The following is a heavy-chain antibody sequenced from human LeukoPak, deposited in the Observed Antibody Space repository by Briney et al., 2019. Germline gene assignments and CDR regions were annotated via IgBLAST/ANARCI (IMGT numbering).Heavy chain of an antibody. D-gene: IGHD5-18*01. V-gene: IGHV4-59*08. CDR2: IYYSGST. J-gene: IGHJ3*02. Sequence: SETLSLTCAVYGGSFSGYYWSWIRQPPGKGLEWIGYIYYSGSTNYNPSLKSRVTISVDTSKNQFSLKLSSVTAADTAVYYCARRYSYGASDAFDIWGQGTMVTVSS. CDR3: ARRYSYGASDAFDI. CDR1: GGSFSGYY.